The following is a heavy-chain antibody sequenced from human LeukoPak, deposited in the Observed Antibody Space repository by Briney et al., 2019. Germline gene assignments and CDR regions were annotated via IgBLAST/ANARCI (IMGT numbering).Heavy chain of an antibody. D-gene: IGHD3-10*01. V-gene: IGHV4-39*01. Sequence: PSETLSLTCTVSGGSISSSSYYWGWIRQPPGKGLEWIGSIYYSGSTYYNPSLKSRVTISVDRSKNQFSLKLSSVTAADTAVYYCARLTDYYGSASSYMDVWGKGTAVTISS. CDR1: GGSISSSSYY. J-gene: IGHJ6*03. CDR3: ARLTDYYGSASSYMDV. CDR2: IYYSGST.